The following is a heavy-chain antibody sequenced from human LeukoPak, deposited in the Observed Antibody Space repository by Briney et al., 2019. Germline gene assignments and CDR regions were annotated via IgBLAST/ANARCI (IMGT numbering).Heavy chain of an antibody. V-gene: IGHV3-30*03. CDR2: ISYDGSNK. D-gene: IGHD2-21*01. CDR3: ARERLDNWFDP. Sequence: GGSLRLSCAASGFTFSSYGMHWVRQAPGKGLEWVAVISYDGSNKYYADSVKGRFTISRDNSKNTLYLQMNSLRAEDTAVYYCARERLDNWFDPWGQGTLVTVSP. J-gene: IGHJ5*02. CDR1: GFTFSSYG.